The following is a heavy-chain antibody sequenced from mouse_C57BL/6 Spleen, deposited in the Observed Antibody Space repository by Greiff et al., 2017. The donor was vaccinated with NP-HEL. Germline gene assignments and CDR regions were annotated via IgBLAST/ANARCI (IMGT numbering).Heavy chain of an antibody. Sequence: VHLVESGPGMVKPSQSLSLTCTVTGYSITSGYDWHWIRHFPGNKLEWMGYISYSGSTNYNPSLKSRISITHDTSKNHFFLKLNSVTTEDTATYYCARGDYYGSEAWFAYWGQGTLVTVSA. V-gene: IGHV3-1*01. CDR3: ARGDYYGSEAWFAY. D-gene: IGHD1-1*01. CDR1: GYSITSGYD. J-gene: IGHJ3*01. CDR2: ISYSGST.